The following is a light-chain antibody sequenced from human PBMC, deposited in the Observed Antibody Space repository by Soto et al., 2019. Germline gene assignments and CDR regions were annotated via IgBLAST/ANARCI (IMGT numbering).Light chain of an antibody. CDR3: QQSYTTPRYT. J-gene: IGKJ2*01. Sequence: DIQMTQSPSALSASVRDRVTITCRASQSISTYLNWYQQKPGKAPKLLIYAASSLQSGVPSRFSGSGSGTDFTLTISSLQPEDSATYYCQQSYTTPRYTFGQGTKLEIK. CDR2: AAS. V-gene: IGKV1-39*01. CDR1: QSISTY.